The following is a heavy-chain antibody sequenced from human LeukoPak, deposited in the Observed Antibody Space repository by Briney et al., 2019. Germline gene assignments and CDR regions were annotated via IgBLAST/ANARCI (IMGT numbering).Heavy chain of an antibody. Sequence: GESLRLSCAASGFTFSSWWMHWVRQAPGKGLEWFSGIIWNGGSTGYADSVKGRCTISRDNAKNSLYLKMNSLRAEHTALYYCARGLHLYYYYLDVWGKGTTVTVSS. J-gene: IGHJ6*03. CDR1: GFTFSSWW. CDR3: ARGLHLYYYYLDV. CDR2: IIWNGGST. V-gene: IGHV3-20*04.